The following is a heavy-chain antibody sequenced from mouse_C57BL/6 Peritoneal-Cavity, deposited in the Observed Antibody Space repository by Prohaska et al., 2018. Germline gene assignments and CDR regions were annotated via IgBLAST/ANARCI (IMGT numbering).Heavy chain of an antibody. V-gene: IGHV12-3*01. Sequence: MHLQDSGLDLVNRSPSLFLTCSITGFPITSVYYWIWIRQSPGQPLEWMRYITHVGETIYNPSCQIPISIISETSKNHFFQQLNYVTVDETAMYYCGGDYDGYWYFDVWGPGTTVTVSS. D-gene: IGHD2-3*01. CDR3: GGDYDGYWYFDV. CDR2: ITHVGET. J-gene: IGHJ1*01. CDR1: GFPITSVYY.